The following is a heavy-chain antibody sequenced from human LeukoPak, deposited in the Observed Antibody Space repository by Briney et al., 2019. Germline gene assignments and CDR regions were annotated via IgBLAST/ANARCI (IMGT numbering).Heavy chain of an antibody. CDR1: GFTFRSHA. Sequence: GGSLRLSCLAAGFTFRSHAMHWVCQAPGKRLEYVSTINDDGSLTYYADSVKGRFTISRDNSKNTVYLQMNNLRPDDSAVYNCLKGGWATIGPPKDWGQGTQVSVSS. D-gene: IGHD5-24*01. J-gene: IGHJ4*02. CDR3: LKGGWATIGPPKD. CDR2: INDDGSLT. V-gene: IGHV3-64D*08.